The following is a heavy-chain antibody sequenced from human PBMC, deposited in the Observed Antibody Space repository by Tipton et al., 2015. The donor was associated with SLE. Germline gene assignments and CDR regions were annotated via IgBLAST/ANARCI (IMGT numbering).Heavy chain of an antibody. J-gene: IGHJ3*01. CDR1: GGSFSGYY. Sequence: TLSLTCAVYGGSFSGYYWSWIRQPPGKGLEWIGEINHSRSTNYNPSLKSRVTISVDTSKNQFALTVTSVTAADTAVYFCARGAPVTAAYPDVFDLWGQGTLVTVS. D-gene: IGHD4-11*01. CDR3: ARGAPVTAAYPDVFDL. CDR2: INHSRST. V-gene: IGHV4-34*01.